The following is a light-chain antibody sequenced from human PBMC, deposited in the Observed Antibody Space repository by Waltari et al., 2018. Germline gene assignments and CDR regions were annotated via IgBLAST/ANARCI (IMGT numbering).Light chain of an antibody. CDR2: AAS. CDR3: QQTYNIPRT. V-gene: IGKV1-39*01. Sequence: DIQMTQSPSSLSASVGDRVTITCRASRDNTNYVNWYQQKAGKAPQLLIYAASSLQGGVPSRFSGGGSGTDFNLTITSLRPDDFATYYCQQTYNIPRTFGGGTKVEIK. CDR1: RDNTNY. J-gene: IGKJ4*01.